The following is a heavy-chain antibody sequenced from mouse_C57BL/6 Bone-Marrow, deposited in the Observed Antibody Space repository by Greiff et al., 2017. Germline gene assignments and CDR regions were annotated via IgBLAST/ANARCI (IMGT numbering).Heavy chain of an antibody. CDR1: GYTFTSYW. Sequence: QVQLQQPGAELVKPGASVKMSCKASGYTFTSYWITWVKQGPGQGLGWIGDIYPTSGRTNYNEKFQSKARLTVDTSSNTAYMQLSSLTSEDSAVFYCARSGPLGRSFDYWGQGTTLTVSS. CDR2: IYPTSGRT. CDR3: ARSGPLGRSFDY. D-gene: IGHD4-1*01. V-gene: IGHV1-55*01. J-gene: IGHJ2*01.